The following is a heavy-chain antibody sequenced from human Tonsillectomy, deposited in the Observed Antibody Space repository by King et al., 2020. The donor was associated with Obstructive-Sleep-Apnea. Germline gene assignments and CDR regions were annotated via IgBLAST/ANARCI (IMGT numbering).Heavy chain of an antibody. V-gene: IGHV3-23*04. Sequence: VQLVESGGGLVQPGGSLRLSCAASGFTFSSYAMSWVRQAPGKGLEWVSAISGSGGSTYYADSVKGRFTISRDNSKNTLYLQMNSLRAEDTAVYYCAKISVWSGYGDYYYGMDVWGQGTTVTVSS. J-gene: IGHJ6*02. CDR2: ISGSGGST. CDR1: GFTFSSYA. D-gene: IGHD3-3*01. CDR3: AKISVWSGYGDYYYGMDV.